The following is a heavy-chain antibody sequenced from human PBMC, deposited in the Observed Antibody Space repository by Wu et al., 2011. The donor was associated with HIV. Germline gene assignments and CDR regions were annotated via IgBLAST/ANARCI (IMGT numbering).Heavy chain of an antibody. J-gene: IGHJ4*02. CDR3: ARAASAAGGDY. V-gene: IGHV1-2*02. CDR1: GYTFTGHY. D-gene: IGHD2-15*01. CDR2: INPNSGGT. Sequence: QVQLVQSGAEVKKPGASVKVSCKASGYTFTGHYMYWVRQAPGQGLEWMGWINPNSGGTDYAQKFQGRVTMTRDTSISTAYMEMTRLQSDDTAVYYCARAASAAGGDYWGQGTLVTVSS.